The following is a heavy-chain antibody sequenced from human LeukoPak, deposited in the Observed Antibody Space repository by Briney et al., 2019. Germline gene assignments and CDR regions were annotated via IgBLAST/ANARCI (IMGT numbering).Heavy chain of an antibody. Sequence: SETLSLTCTVSGGSISSYSWSWIRQPPGKRLQWIGYIYYSGNTNYDPSLKSRVTISVDTSKNQFSLKLSSVTAADTAVYYCAAHVIRFLESSPLDYWGQGTLVTVSS. CDR1: GGSISSYS. CDR2: IYYSGNT. CDR3: AAHVIRFLESSPLDY. V-gene: IGHV4-59*01. D-gene: IGHD3-3*01. J-gene: IGHJ4*02.